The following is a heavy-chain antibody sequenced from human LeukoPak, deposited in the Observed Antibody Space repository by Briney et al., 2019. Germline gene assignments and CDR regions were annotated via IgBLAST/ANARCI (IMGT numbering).Heavy chain of an antibody. J-gene: IGHJ6*03. CDR1: GGTFSSYA. D-gene: IGHD4-23*01. CDR2: IIPIFGTA. V-gene: IGHV1-69*06. CDR3: AGHSGGYYYYYYMDV. Sequence: GASVKVSCKASGGTFSSYAISWVRQAPGQGLEWMGGIIPIFGTANYAQKFQGRVTITADKSTSTAYMELSSLRSEDTAVYYCAGHSGGYYYYYYMDVWGKETTVTVSS.